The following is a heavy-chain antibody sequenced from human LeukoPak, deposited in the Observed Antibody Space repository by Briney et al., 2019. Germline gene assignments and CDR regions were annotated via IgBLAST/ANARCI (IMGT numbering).Heavy chain of an antibody. V-gene: IGHV4-39*07. D-gene: IGHD3-10*01. Sequence: SETLSLTCTVSGGSISSSSYYWGWIRQPPGKGLEWIGSIYYSGSTYYNPSLKSRVTISVDTSKSQFSLKLSSVTAADSAVYYCARDWVAGELLFDYWGQGTLVTVSS. CDR3: ARDWVAGELLFDY. CDR1: GGSISSSSYY. J-gene: IGHJ4*02. CDR2: IYYSGST.